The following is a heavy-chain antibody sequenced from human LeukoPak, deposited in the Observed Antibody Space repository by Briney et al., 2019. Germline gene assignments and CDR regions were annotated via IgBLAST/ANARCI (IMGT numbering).Heavy chain of an antibody. Sequence: PGRSLRLSCAASGFTFSNYVMHWVRQSPGRGLEWVALIWNDGRNEYYADSVRLRFTISRDNSKNMVYMEMKSLRAEDTAVYYCARDKGESRALNVFDMWGQGTMVTVSS. J-gene: IGHJ3*02. CDR2: IWNDGRNE. V-gene: IGHV3-33*01. CDR3: ARDKGESRALNVFDM. CDR1: GFTFSNYV.